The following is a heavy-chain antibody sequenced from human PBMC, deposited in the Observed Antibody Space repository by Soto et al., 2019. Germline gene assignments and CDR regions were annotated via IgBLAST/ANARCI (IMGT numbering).Heavy chain of an antibody. CDR2: IKQDGSEK. J-gene: IGHJ4*02. Sequence: GGALSLSCAASGFTFSSYWMGWVRQAPGKGLEWVANIKQDGSEKYYVDSVKGRFTISRDNAKNSLYLQMNSLRAEDTAVYYCEVIPGTTGYWGQGTLVTVSS. CDR3: EVIPGTTGY. V-gene: IGHV3-7*01. CDR1: GFTFSSYW. D-gene: IGHD1-7*01.